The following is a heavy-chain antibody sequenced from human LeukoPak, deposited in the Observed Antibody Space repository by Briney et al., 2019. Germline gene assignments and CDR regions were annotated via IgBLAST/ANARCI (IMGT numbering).Heavy chain of an antibody. V-gene: IGHV3-49*04. CDR2: IRSNIYGGTT. J-gene: IGHJ4*02. CDR3: TRDHWNTFDY. Sequence: GGSLGLSCRTSGLRFGDYAMSWVRRAPGKGLEWVAFIRSNIYGGTTEYAASVRGRFTISRDDSESSVYLQMNSLKTEDTAVYYCTRDHWNTFDYWGQGTLVTVSS. D-gene: IGHD1/OR15-1a*01. CDR1: GLRFGDYA.